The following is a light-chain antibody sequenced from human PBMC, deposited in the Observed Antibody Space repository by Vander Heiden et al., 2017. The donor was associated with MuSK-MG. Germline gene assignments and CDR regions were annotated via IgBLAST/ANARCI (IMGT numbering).Light chain of an antibody. CDR3: QAWDSSTVV. Sequence: SYELTQPPSVSVSPGQTARITCSGDELGDKYACWYQQKPGQSHVLVIYQDSKRPSGIPERCSGSNSVNTATRTISGTQDMDEDDYYCQAWDSSTVVFGGGTKLTVL. J-gene: IGLJ2*01. V-gene: IGLV3-1*01. CDR2: QDS. CDR1: ELGDKY.